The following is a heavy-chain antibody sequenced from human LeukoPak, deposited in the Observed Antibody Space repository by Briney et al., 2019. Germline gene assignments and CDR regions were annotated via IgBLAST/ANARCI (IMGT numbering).Heavy chain of an antibody. Sequence: GRSLRLSCAASGFTFSSYGMHWVRQAPGKGLEWVAVISYDGSNKYYADSVKGRFTISRDNSKNTLYLQMNSLRAEDTAVYDCAKEGDSSSWYLYFDYWGQGTLVTVSS. CDR2: ISYDGSNK. CDR1: GFTFSSYG. CDR3: AKEGDSSSWYLYFDY. J-gene: IGHJ4*02. V-gene: IGHV3-30*18. D-gene: IGHD6-13*01.